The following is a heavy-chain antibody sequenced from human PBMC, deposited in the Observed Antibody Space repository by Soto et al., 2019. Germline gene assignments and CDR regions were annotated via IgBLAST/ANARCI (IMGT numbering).Heavy chain of an antibody. D-gene: IGHD3-10*01. J-gene: IGHJ4*02. V-gene: IGHV3-23*01. CDR2: ISGSGGST. CDR1: GFTFSSYA. Sequence: GGSLRLSCAASGFTFSSYAMSWVRQAPGKGLEWVSAISGSGGSTYYADSVKGRFTISRDNSKNTLYLQMNSLRAEDTAVYYCANVGGDWDYYGSGSYYKGEYYFDYWGQGTLVTVSS. CDR3: ANVGGDWDYYGSGSYYKGEYYFDY.